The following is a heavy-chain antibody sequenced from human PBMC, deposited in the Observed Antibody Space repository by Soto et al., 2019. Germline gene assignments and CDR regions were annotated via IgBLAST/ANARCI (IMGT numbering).Heavy chain of an antibody. J-gene: IGHJ4*02. CDR3: ARHGLGLDY. CDR1: GGSISSYY. V-gene: IGHV4-59*08. CDR2: IHYSGST. Sequence: QVQLQESGPGLVKPSETLSLPCSVSGGSISSYYWSWIRQPPGKGLEWIAYIHYSGSTDYNPSLKSRVTISLDKSKNQFSLKLTSVTAADTAVYHCARHGLGLDYWGQGTLVTVSS. D-gene: IGHD1-26*01.